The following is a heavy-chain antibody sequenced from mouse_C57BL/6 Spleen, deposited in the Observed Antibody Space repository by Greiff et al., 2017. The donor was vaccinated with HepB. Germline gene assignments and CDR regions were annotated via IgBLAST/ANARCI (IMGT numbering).Heavy chain of an antibody. Sequence: EVKLVESGPELVKPGASVKISCKASGYSFTDYNMNWVKQSNGKSLEWIGVINPNYGTTSYNQKFKGKATLTVDQSSSTAYMQLNSLTSEDSAVYYCARVDSSGPFFAYWGQGTLVTVSA. J-gene: IGHJ3*01. CDR3: ARVDSSGPFFAY. CDR2: INPNYGTT. D-gene: IGHD3-2*02. V-gene: IGHV1-39*01. CDR1: GYSFTDYN.